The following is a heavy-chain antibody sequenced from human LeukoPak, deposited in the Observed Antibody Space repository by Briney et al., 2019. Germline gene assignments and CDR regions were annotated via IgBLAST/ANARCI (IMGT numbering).Heavy chain of an antibody. J-gene: IGHJ5*02. CDR1: GFTFSSYG. CDR3: AKGRGVCSGGSCYRTFDP. Sequence: GRSLRLSCAASGFTFSSYGMHWVRQAPGKGLEWVAVISYDGSNKCYADSVKGRFTISRDNSKNTLYLQMNSLRAEDTAVYYCAKGRGVCSGGSCYRTFDPWGQGTLVTVSS. D-gene: IGHD2-15*01. CDR2: ISYDGSNK. V-gene: IGHV3-30*18.